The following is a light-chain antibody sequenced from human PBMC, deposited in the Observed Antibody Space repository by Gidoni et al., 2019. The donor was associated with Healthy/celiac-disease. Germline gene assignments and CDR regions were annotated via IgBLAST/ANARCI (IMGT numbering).Light chain of an antibody. J-gene: IGLJ2*01. CDR2: QDS. V-gene: IGLV3-1*01. Sequence: SYEQTQPPSVTVSPGQTASMTCYGDKLGDKYACWYQQKPCQSPVLVIYQDSKRPSGIPERFSGSNSGNTATLTISGTQAMDEADYYCQAWDSSTAHVVFGGGTKLTVL. CDR1: KLGDKY. CDR3: QAWDSSTAHVV.